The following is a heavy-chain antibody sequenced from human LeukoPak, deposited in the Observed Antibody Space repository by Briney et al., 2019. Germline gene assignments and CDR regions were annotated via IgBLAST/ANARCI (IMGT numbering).Heavy chain of an antibody. CDR3: ARAMTTTDRYFDL. CDR2: IYYSGST. V-gene: IGHV4-30-4*01. CDR1: GGSIGSGDYY. D-gene: IGHD4-17*01. Sequence: SETLSLTCTVSGGSIGSGDYYWSWIRQPPGKGLEWIGYIYYSGSTYYNPSLKSRVTISVDTSKNQFSLKLSSVTAADTAVYYCARAMTTTDRYFDLWGRGTLVTVSS. J-gene: IGHJ2*01.